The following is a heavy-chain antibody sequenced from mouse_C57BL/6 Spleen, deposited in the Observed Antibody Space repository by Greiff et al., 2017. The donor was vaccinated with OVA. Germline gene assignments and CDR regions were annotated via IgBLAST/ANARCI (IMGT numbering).Heavy chain of an antibody. V-gene: IGHV1-82*01. J-gene: IGHJ4*01. CDR3: ARDDRIFYYAMDY. CDR2: IYPGDGDT. Sequence: QVQLKQSGPELVKPGASVKISCKASGYAFSSSWMNWVKQRPGKGLEWIGRIYPGDGDTNYNGKFKGKATLTADKSSSTAYMQLSSLTSEDSAVYYCARDDRIFYYAMDYWGQGTSVTVSS. CDR1: GYAFSSSW. D-gene: IGHD2-12*01.